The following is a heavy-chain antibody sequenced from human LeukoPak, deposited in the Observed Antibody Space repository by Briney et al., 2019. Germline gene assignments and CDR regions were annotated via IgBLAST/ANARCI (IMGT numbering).Heavy chain of an antibody. D-gene: IGHD3-9*01. V-gene: IGHV1-18*01. Sequence: RASVKVSCKASGYTFTSYGISWVRQAPGQGLEWMGWISAYNGNTNYAQKLQGRFTMTTDTSTSTAYMELRSLRSDDTAVYYCARIVFLTGYYNRGYYFDYWGQGTLVTVSS. CDR3: ARIVFLTGYYNRGYYFDY. J-gene: IGHJ4*02. CDR1: GYTFTSYG. CDR2: ISAYNGNT.